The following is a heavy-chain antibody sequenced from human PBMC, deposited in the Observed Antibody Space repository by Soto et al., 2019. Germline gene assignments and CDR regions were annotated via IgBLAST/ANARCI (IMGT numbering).Heavy chain of an antibody. D-gene: IGHD1-26*01. CDR1: GYTFTNYW. CDR2: INPSDGTT. Sequence: QVPLVQSGAEVKEPGASVEVSCKASGYTFTNYWMHWVRQAPGQGLDWMGIINPSDGTTTYAQKFQGRVTVTRDTSTSTVYMELNSLTSDDTAVYYCARGGRDAYYRYWGQGTLVTVSS. CDR3: ARGGRDAYYRY. V-gene: IGHV1-46*01. J-gene: IGHJ4*02.